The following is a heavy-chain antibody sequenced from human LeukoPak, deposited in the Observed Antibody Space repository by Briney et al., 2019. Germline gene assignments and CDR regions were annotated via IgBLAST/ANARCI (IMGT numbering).Heavy chain of an antibody. Sequence: PGGSLRLSCSASGFTFSSYAMHWVRQAPGKGLEYVSAISSNGGSTYYADSVKGRFTISRDNSKNTLYLQMNSLRAEDTAVYYCARDVGAYFDYWGQGTLVTVSS. CDR1: GFTFSSYA. CDR3: ARDVGAYFDY. J-gene: IGHJ4*02. CDR2: ISSNGGST. D-gene: IGHD1-26*01. V-gene: IGHV3-64*04.